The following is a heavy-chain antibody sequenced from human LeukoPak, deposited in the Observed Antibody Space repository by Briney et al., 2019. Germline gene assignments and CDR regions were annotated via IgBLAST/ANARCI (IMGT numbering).Heavy chain of an antibody. Sequence: ASVKVSCKASGYTFTGYYMHWVRQAPGQGLEWMGWINPNSGGTNYAQKFQGRVTMTRDTSISTAYMELSRLRSDDTAVYYCARDGGTTAYPEYFQHWGQGTLVTVSS. V-gene: IGHV1-2*02. CDR1: GYTFTGYY. CDR3: ARDGGTTAYPEYFQH. J-gene: IGHJ1*01. CDR2: INPNSGGT. D-gene: IGHD4-17*01.